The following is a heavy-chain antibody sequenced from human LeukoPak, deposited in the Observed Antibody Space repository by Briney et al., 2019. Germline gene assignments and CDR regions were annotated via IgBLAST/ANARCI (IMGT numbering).Heavy chain of an antibody. Sequence: SETLSLTCTVSGGSIGSYYWSWIRQPAGKGLEWIGRIYTSGSTNYNPSLKSRVTMSVDTSKNQFSLKLSSVTAADTAVYYCARDGIPKGGYGLDYWGQGTLVTVSS. D-gene: IGHD5-18*01. V-gene: IGHV4-4*07. CDR1: GGSIGSYY. CDR2: IYTSGST. CDR3: ARDGIPKGGYGLDY. J-gene: IGHJ4*02.